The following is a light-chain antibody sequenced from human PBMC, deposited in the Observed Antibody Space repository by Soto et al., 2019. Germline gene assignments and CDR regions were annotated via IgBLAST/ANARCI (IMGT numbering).Light chain of an antibody. CDR3: NSYTSSSTPFV. J-gene: IGLJ1*01. V-gene: IGLV2-14*01. Sequence: QSALTQPASVSGSPGQSITIFCTGTSSDVGGYNYVSWYQQHPGKAPKLMIYEVSNRLSGVSNRFSGSKSGNTASLTISGLQVEDEADYYCNSYTSSSTPFVYGTGTKVTVL. CDR1: SSDVGGYNY. CDR2: EVS.